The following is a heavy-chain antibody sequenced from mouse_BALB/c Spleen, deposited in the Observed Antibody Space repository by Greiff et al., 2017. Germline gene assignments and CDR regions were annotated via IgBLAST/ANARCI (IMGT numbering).Heavy chain of an antibody. CDR1: GYTFTSYV. CDR2: INPYNDGT. Sequence: EVQLQQSGPELVKPGASVKMSRKASGYTFTSYVMHWVQQKPGQGLEWIGYINPYNDGTKYNEKFKGKATLTSDKSSSTAYMELSGLTSEDSAVYYWAIRGYGSRPYWYFDVWGAGTTVTVSS. CDR3: AIRGYGSRPYWYFDV. J-gene: IGHJ1*01. V-gene: IGHV1-14*01. D-gene: IGHD1-1*01.